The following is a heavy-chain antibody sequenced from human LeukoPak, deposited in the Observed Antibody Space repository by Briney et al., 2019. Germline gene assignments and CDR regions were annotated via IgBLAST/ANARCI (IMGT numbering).Heavy chain of an antibody. D-gene: IGHD6-19*01. J-gene: IGHJ4*02. CDR1: GGSISNYY. V-gene: IGHV4-59*12. CDR2: IYYSGST. CDR3: ARDSSGWYDY. Sequence: PSQTLSLTCTVSGGSISNYYWSWFRQPPGKGLEWIGYIYYSGSTNYNPSLKSRVTISVDTSKNQFSLKLSSVTAADTAVYYCARDSSGWYDYWGQGTLVTVSS.